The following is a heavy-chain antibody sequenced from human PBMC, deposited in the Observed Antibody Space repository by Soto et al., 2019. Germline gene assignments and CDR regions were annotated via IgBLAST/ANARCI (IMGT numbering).Heavy chain of an antibody. D-gene: IGHD3-10*01. J-gene: IGHJ4*02. CDR1: GYSFTSYW. V-gene: IGHV5-51*01. CDR2: IYPGDSDT. Sequence: GESLKISCKGSGYSFTSYWIGWVRQMPGKGLEWMGIIYPGDSDTRYSPSFQGQVTISADKSISTAYLQWSSLKASDTAMYYYARRRVEFYYISRPYGDYFDFRGQGTLVTLSS. CDR3: ARRRVEFYYISRPYGDYFDF.